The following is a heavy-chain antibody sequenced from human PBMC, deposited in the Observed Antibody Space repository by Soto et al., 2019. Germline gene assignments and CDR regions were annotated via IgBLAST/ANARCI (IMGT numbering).Heavy chain of an antibody. CDR2: IYPGDSDT. CDR3: ARREGELSHDNGWAFDI. V-gene: IGHV5-51*01. CDR1: GYSFTSYW. Sequence: GESLKISCKGSGYSFTSYWIGWVRQMPGKGLEWMGIIYPGDSDTRYSPSFQGQVTISADKSISTAYLQWSSLKASDTAMYYCARREGELSHDNGWAFDIWGQGTMVTVSS. D-gene: IGHD3-16*02. J-gene: IGHJ3*02.